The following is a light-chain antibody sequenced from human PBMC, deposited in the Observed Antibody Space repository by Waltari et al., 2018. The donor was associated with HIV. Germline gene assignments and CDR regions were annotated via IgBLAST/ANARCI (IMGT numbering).Light chain of an antibody. CDR1: ALTKRS. J-gene: IGLJ2*01. CDR3: QSSDSSGVDFVV. Sequence: DLTQPPSVSVPPGQTATITCTGDALTKRSGYWYQKKSGQAPVLLINKDTERLSGIPKRFSGSSSETSLTLTSNEVRAEDEAEYYCQSSDSSGVDFVVFGGGTKLTV. CDR2: KDT. V-gene: IGLV3-25*03.